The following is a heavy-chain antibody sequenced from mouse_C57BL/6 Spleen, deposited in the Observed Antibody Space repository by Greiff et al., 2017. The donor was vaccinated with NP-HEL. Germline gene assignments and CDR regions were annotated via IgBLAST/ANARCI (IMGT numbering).Heavy chain of an antibody. CDR2: IYPGSGNT. J-gene: IGHJ3*01. Sequence: QVQLQQSGAELVRPGASVKLSCKASGYTFTDYYINWVKQRPGQGLEWIARIYPGSGNTYYNEKFKGKATLTAEKSSSTAYMQLSSLTSEASAVYFCERSSYGNFGQWFAYWGQGTLVTVSA. V-gene: IGHV1-76*01. CDR3: ERSSYGNFGQWFAY. CDR1: GYTFTDYY. D-gene: IGHD2-10*01.